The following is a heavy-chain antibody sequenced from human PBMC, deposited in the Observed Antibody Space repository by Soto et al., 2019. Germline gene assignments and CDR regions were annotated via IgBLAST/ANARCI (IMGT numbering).Heavy chain of an antibody. CDR1: GFTVSSNY. CDR3: ARGPYDILGIDY. V-gene: IGHV3-53*02. Sequence: EVQLVETGGGLIQPGGSLRLSCAASGFTVSSNYMSWVRQAPGKGLEWVSVIYIGGSTYYGDSVKGRFTISRDNSKNPLYLQINSLRAEDAAVYYCARGPYDILGIDYWGQGTLVTASS. D-gene: IGHD3-9*01. J-gene: IGHJ4*02. CDR2: IYIGGST.